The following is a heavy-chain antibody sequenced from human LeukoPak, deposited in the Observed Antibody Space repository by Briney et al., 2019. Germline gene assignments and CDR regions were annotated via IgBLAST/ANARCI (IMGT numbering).Heavy chain of an antibody. CDR2: IYYSGST. D-gene: IGHD6-19*01. CDR3: ARVGWSNSFDY. CDR1: SVSISSYY. Sequence: SETLSLTCTVYSVSISSYYWGWHRQPPGKGLEWIGYIYYSGSTNYNPSLKSRVTISVDTSKNQFSLKLSSVTAADTAVYYCARVGWSNSFDYWGQGTLVTVSS. V-gene: IGHV4-59*01. J-gene: IGHJ4*02.